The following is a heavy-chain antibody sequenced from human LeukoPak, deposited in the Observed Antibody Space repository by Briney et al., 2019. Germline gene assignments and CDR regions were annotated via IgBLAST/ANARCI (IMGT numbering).Heavy chain of an antibody. CDR2: INRSGST. CDR1: GGSFSGYF. J-gene: IGHJ4*02. V-gene: IGHV4-34*01. Sequence: SETLSLTCAVYGGSFSGYFWSWIRQPPGKGLEWIGEINRSGSTTYNPSLKSRVTISVDTSKNQFSLKLNSVTAADTAVYYCARFGTYWGQGTLVTASS. D-gene: IGHD3-10*01. CDR3: ARFGTY.